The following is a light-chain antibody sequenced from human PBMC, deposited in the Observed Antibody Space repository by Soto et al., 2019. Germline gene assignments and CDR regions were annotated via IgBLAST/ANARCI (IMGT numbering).Light chain of an antibody. J-gene: IGKJ1*01. V-gene: IGKV3-20*01. CDR1: QSLSSGY. Sequence: DIVLTQSPGTLSLSPGERATLSCRASQSLSSGYLAWYRQKPGQSPRLLIYGASSRAIGIPDRFSGSGSGTDFTLTINRLEPDDFAVYYCQQYCSSPLTFGQGTKLEIK. CDR2: GAS. CDR3: QQYCSSPLT.